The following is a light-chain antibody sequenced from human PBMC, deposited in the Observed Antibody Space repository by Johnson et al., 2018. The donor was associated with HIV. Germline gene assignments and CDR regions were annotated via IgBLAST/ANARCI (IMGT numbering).Light chain of an antibody. J-gene: IGLJ1*01. V-gene: IGLV1-51*01. CDR2: DNN. Sequence: QSVLTQPPSVSAAPGQKVTISCSGSSSNIGNNYVSWYQQLPGTAPKLLIYDNNKRPSGIPDRFSGSKSGTSATLGITGLQTGDEADYYCGTWDSSLSAFYVFGTGTKDTVL. CDR1: SSNIGNNY. CDR3: GTWDSSLSAFYV.